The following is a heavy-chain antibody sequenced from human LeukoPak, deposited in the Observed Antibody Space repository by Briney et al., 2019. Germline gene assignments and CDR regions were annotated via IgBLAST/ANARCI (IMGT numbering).Heavy chain of an antibody. CDR3: ARDSSNQGRFDY. CDR2: ISTYNANT. CDR1: GYTFINYG. Sequence: GASVTVSCKASGYTFINYGISWVRQAPGQGLEWMGWISTYNANTNYAQKLQGRVTMTTDTSTSTAYMELRSLRSDDTAVYYCARDSSNQGRFDYWGQGTLVTVSS. D-gene: IGHD3-10*01. J-gene: IGHJ4*02. V-gene: IGHV1-18*01.